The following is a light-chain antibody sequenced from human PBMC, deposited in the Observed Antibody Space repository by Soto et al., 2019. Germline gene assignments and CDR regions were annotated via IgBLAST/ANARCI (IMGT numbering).Light chain of an antibody. CDR3: QQYNNWPLT. CDR2: GAS. J-gene: IGKJ4*01. CDR1: QSVSST. V-gene: IGKV3-15*01. Sequence: EILLTQSPSTLSLSPGERATLSCRASQSVSSTLAWYKQKPGPAPRLLIYGASTRATRIPASFSGSGPATEFTLTISSLKSEAFEVQSCQQYNNWPLTFGGGTNVDI.